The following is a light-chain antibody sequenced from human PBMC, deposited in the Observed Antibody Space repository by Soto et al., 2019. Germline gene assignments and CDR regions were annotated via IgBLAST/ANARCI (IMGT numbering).Light chain of an antibody. V-gene: IGKV3-20*01. CDR2: GAS. Sequence: PGERVTLSCRTSQSVCSRCFAWYQQKPGQSPRLLIYGASTRATGIPDRFSGSGSGTDFTLTISRLEPEDFAVYYCHHYSTTPWTFGQGTKVAIK. CDR3: HHYSTTPWT. J-gene: IGKJ1*01. CDR1: QSVCSRC.